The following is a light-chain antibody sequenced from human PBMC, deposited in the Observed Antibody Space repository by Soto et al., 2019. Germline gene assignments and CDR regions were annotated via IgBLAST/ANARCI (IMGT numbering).Light chain of an antibody. V-gene: IGLV2-23*01. CDR1: SSNIGSYNL. J-gene: IGLJ1*01. CDR2: EGS. Sequence: QSALTQPASVSGSLGQSITISCIGTSSNIGSYNLVSWYQHQPGKAPKIMIFEGSKRPSGVSNRFSGSRSGNTASLTTSGLQAEDEADYYCCSFAGTGTQYVFGTGTKLTVL. CDR3: CSFAGTGTQYV.